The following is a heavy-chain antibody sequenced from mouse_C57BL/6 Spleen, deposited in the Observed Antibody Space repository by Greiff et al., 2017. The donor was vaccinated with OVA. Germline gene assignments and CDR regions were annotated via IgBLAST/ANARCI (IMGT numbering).Heavy chain of an antibody. J-gene: IGHJ4*01. CDR1: GYTFTDYY. CDR3: ARQEGDGNYFYYYAMDY. CDR2: INPNNGGT. D-gene: IGHD2-1*01. V-gene: IGHV1-26*01. Sequence: VQLQQSGPELVKPGASVKISCTASGYTFTDYYMNWVKQSHGKSLEWIGDINPNNGGTSYNQKFKGKATLTVDKSSSTAYMELRSLTSEDSAVYYCARQEGDGNYFYYYAMDYWGQGTSVTVSS.